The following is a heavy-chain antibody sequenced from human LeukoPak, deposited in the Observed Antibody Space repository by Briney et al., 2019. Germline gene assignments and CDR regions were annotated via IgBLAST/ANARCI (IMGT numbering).Heavy chain of an antibody. CDR3: ARFLAVAGQRSLDY. J-gene: IGHJ4*02. CDR1: GFTFSGYW. CDR2: INSDGSST. Sequence: RTGGSLRLSCAASGFTFSGYWMHWVRQAPGKGLVWVSRINSDGSSTSYADSVKGRFTISRDNAKNTLYLQMNSLRAEDTAVYYCARFLAVAGQRSLDYWGQGTLVTVSS. V-gene: IGHV3-74*01. D-gene: IGHD6-19*01.